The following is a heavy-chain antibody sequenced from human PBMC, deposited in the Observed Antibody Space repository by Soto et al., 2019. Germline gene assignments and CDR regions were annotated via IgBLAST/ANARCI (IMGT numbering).Heavy chain of an antibody. CDR1: GFTFSSYA. CDR3: AKQLAYCGGDCYWVADY. D-gene: IGHD2-21*02. V-gene: IGHV3-23*01. CDR2: ISGSGGST. J-gene: IGHJ4*02. Sequence: EVQLLESGGGVVQPGGSLRLSCAASGFTFSSYAMSWVRQAPGKGLEWVSAISGSGGSTYYADSVKGRFTIPRDNSKNTLYLQMNSRRAEDTAVYYCAKQLAYCGGDCYWVADYWGQGTLVTVSS.